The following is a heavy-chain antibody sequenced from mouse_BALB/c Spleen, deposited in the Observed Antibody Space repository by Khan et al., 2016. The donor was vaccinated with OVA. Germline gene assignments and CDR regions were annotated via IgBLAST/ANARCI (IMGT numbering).Heavy chain of an antibody. Sequence: QVQLEESGPGLVQPSQSLSITCTVSGFSLTSYGVHWVRQSPGKGLEWLGVIWSGGSTDYNAAFISRLSFSKDNSKSQVFFKLNNLQANDTAIYYCARNYDYDEGLSYWGQGTLVTVSA. CDR3: ARNYDYDEGLSY. V-gene: IGHV2-2*02. CDR1: GFSLTSYG. D-gene: IGHD2-4*01. CDR2: IWSGGST. J-gene: IGHJ3*01.